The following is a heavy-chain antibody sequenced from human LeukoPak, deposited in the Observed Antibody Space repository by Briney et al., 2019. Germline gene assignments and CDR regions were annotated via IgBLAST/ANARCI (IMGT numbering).Heavy chain of an antibody. V-gene: IGHV4-39*01. D-gene: IGHD2-2*01. CDR1: GGSISSSSYY. CDR3: ARQEDCSSTSCLYYYYYYMDV. CDR2: IYYSGST. J-gene: IGHJ6*03. Sequence: SETLSLTCTVSGGSISSSSYYWGWIRQPPGKGLEWIGSIYYSGSTYYNPSLKSQVTISVDTSKNQFSLKLSSVTAADTAVYYCARQEDCSSTSCLYYYYYYMDVWGKGTTVTVSS.